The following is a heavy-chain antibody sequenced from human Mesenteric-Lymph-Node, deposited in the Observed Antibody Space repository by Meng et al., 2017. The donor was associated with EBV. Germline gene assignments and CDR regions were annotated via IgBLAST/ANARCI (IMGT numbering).Heavy chain of an antibody. J-gene: IGHJ5*02. CDR2: IYHSGST. V-gene: IGHV4-30-2*01. Sequence: QLQLPESGSGRVKPSQTLSLTCAVSGGSISSGGYSWSWIRQPPGKGLEWIGYIYHSGSTYYNPSLKSRVTISVDRSKNQFSLKLSSVTAADTAVYYCARCIAAAGTSWFDPWGQGTLVTVSS. CDR3: ARCIAAAGTSWFDP. D-gene: IGHD6-13*01. CDR1: GGSISSGGYS.